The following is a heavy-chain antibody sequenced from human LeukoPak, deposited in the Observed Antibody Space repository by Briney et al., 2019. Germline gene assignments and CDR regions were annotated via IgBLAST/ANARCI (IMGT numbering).Heavy chain of an antibody. D-gene: IGHD1-26*01. CDR3: AKDIGIVGGDYYYGMDV. J-gene: IGHJ6*02. CDR1: GFTFSSYS. V-gene: IGHV3-48*04. Sequence: GSLRLSCAASGFTFSSYSMNWVRQAPGKGLEWVSYISSSSRTMYYADSVKGRFTISRDNAKNSLYLQMNSLRAEDTALYYCAKDIGIVGGDYYYGMDVWGQGTTVTVSS. CDR2: ISSSSRTM.